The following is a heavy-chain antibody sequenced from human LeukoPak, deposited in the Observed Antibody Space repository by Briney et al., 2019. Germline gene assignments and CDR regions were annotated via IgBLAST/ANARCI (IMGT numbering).Heavy chain of an antibody. J-gene: IGHJ6*02. CDR1: GYTFTGYY. V-gene: IGHV1-2*02. CDR3: ARENCSSTSCYIHYYGMDV. CDR2: INPNSGGT. Sequence: ASVKVSCKASGYTFTGYYMHWVRQAPGQGLEWMGWINPNSGGTNYAQKFQGRVTMTRDTSISTAYMELSRLRSDDTAVYYCARENCSSTSCYIHYYGMDVWGQGTTVTVSS. D-gene: IGHD2-2*02.